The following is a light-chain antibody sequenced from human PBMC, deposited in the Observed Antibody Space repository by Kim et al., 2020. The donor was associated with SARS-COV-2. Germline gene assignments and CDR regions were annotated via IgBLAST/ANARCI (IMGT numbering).Light chain of an antibody. CDR1: TYDIGGYKY. Sequence: QSALTQPASVSGSPGQSITISCTGTTYDIGGYKYVSWYQQHPGQGPKLIIYDVTNRPSGVSNRFSGSKSGNTASLTISGLQTEDEASYYCTSYRSSGPLPFVFGTGTKVTVL. J-gene: IGLJ1*01. CDR3: TSYRSSGPLPFV. V-gene: IGLV2-14*03. CDR2: DVT.